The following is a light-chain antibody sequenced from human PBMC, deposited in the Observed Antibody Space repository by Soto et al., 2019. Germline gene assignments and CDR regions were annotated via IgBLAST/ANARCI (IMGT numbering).Light chain of an antibody. V-gene: IGKV3-20*01. CDR2: GAS. Sequence: EIVLTQSPGTLSLSPGERATLSCRASQSVSSSYLAWYQQKPGQAPRLLIYGASSRATGIPDRFSGSGSGTDCTRTISRLEPDDFAVYYCQQYGSAPVYTFGQGTKLEIK. CDR1: QSVSSSY. J-gene: IGKJ2*01. CDR3: QQYGSAPVYT.